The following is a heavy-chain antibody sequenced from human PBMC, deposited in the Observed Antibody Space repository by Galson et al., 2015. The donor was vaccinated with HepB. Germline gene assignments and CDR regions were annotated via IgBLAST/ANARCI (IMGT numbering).Heavy chain of an antibody. D-gene: IGHD3-10*01. CDR1: GYTFTSYG. CDR3: ARDLYGSGSYYGWGY. Sequence: SVKVSCKASGYTFTSYGISWVRQAPGQGLEWMGWISAYNGNTNYAQKLQGRVTMTTDTSTSTAYMELRSLRSDDTAVYYCARDLYGSGSYYGWGYWGQGTLVTVSS. CDR2: ISAYNGNT. V-gene: IGHV1-18*01. J-gene: IGHJ4*02.